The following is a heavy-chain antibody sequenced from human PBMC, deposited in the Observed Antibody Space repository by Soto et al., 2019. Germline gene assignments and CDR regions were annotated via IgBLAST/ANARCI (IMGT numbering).Heavy chain of an antibody. J-gene: IGHJ4*02. CDR1: GFTFSSYG. D-gene: IGHD2-15*01. V-gene: IGHV3-33*01. CDR3: ARSDSRASFDY. CDR2: IWYDGSNK. Sequence: GGSLRLSCAASGFTFSSYGMHWVRQAPGKGLEWVAVIWYDGSNKYYADSVKGRFTISRDNSKNTLYPQMNSLRAEDTAVYYCARSDSRASFDYWGQGTLVTVSS.